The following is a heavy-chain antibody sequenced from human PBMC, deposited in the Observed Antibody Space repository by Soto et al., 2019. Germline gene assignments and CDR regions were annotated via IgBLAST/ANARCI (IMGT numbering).Heavy chain of an antibody. V-gene: IGHV3-48*02. J-gene: IGHJ4*02. CDR1: GFTFSSYS. CDR3: ARVAMYYDSSGLFDY. D-gene: IGHD3-22*01. Sequence: GGSLRLSCAASGFTFSSYSMNWVRQAPGKGLEWVSYISSSSSTIYYADSVKGRFTISRDNAKNSLYLQMNSLRDEDTAVYYCARVAMYYDSSGLFDYWGQGTLVTVSS. CDR2: ISSSSSTI.